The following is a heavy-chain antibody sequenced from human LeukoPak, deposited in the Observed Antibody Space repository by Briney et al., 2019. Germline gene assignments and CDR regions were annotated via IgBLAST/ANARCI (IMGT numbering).Heavy chain of an antibody. CDR1: GFTFTTYW. CDR3: AKNDYGDYVRWFDP. D-gene: IGHD4-17*01. CDR2: INQDGTDK. Sequence: PGGSLRLSCAASGFTFTTYWMSWIRQAPGKGLEWVANINQDGTDKYYVDSVKGRFTISRDNSKNTLYLQMNSLRAEDTAVYYCAKNDYGDYVRWFDPWGQGTLVTVSS. J-gene: IGHJ5*02. V-gene: IGHV3-7*03.